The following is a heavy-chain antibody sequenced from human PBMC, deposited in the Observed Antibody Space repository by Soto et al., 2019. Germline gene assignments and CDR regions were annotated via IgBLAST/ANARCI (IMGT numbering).Heavy chain of an antibody. V-gene: IGHV5-51*01. Sequence: PGESLKISCKGSGYSFTSYWIGWVRQMPGKGLEWMGIIYPGDSDTKYSPSFQGQVTISADKSISTAYLQWSSLKASDTAIYYCARTAAAGKYYYGVDVWGQGTTVTVSS. D-gene: IGHD6-13*01. CDR1: GYSFTSYW. CDR2: IYPGDSDT. CDR3: ARTAAAGKYYYGVDV. J-gene: IGHJ6*02.